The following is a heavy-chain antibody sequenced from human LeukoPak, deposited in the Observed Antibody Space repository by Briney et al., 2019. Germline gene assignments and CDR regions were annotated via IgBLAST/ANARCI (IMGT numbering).Heavy chain of an antibody. V-gene: IGHV3-11*01. CDR2: ISSSGSTI. D-gene: IGHD3-22*01. J-gene: IGHJ4*02. CDR1: GFTFSDYY. Sequence: GGSLRLSCAASGFTFSDYYMSWIRPAPGKGLEWVSYISSSGSTIYYADSVKGRFTISRDNAKNSLYLQMSSLRAEDTAVYYCARRGHDSSGYYRFDYWGQGTLVTVSS. CDR3: ARRGHDSSGYYRFDY.